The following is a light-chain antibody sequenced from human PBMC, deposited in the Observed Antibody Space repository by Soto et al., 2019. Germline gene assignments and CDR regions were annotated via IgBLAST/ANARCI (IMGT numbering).Light chain of an antibody. J-gene: IGKJ2*01. CDR2: GSS. V-gene: IGKV3-20*01. CDR1: QSVSSSY. CDR3: QQYGWSPGST. Sequence: EIVLTQSPGTLSLSPGERATLSCRASQSVSSSYLTWYQQKPGQAPRVLVYGSSRRATGIPDRFSGSGSGTDFTLTISRLEPEDFAVYYCQQYGWSPGSTFGQGTKLEIK.